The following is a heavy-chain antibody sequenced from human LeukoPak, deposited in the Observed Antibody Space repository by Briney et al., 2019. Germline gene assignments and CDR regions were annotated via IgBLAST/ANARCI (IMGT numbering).Heavy chain of an antibody. V-gene: IGHV3-30*03. CDR3: ATLRYGSGSYYNDY. CDR1: GLTFSSYG. J-gene: IGHJ4*02. D-gene: IGHD3-10*01. Sequence: PGRSLRLSCAASGLTFSSYGMHWVRQAPGKGLEWVAVISYDGTIRNYADSVKGRFTISRDNSRNTLYLQMNSLRPEDTAVYYCATLRYGSGSYYNDYWGQGTLVTVSS. CDR2: ISYDGTIR.